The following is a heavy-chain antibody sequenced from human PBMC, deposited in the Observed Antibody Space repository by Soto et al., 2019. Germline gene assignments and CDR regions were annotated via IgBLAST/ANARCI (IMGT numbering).Heavy chain of an antibody. J-gene: IGHJ6*02. Sequence: QVQLVESGGGVVQPGRSLRLSCAASGFTFSSYAMHWVRQAPGKGLEWVAVISYDGSNKYYADSVKGRFTISRDNSKNMLYLQRNSMSAEDMAVYYWAGDGGDCGGGPGGGGCRNYYGMDVWGQGTTVTVSS. CDR3: AGDGGDCGGGPGGGGCRNYYGMDV. CDR2: ISYDGSNK. CDR1: GFTFSSYA. D-gene: IGHD2-21*01. V-gene: IGHV3-30-3*01.